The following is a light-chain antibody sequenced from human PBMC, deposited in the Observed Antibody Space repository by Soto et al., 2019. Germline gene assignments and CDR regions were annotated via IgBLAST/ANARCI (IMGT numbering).Light chain of an antibody. CDR1: QGISSY. J-gene: IGKJ3*01. V-gene: IGKV1-8*01. Sequence: AIRMTQSPSSLSASTGDRVTITCRASQGISSYLAWYQQKPGKAPKLLIYAASTLQSGVPSRFTGSGSGTDFPLTFSGLQSENFATLYCQHYYSYPGTFGPGTKVDIK. CDR3: QHYYSYPGT. CDR2: AAS.